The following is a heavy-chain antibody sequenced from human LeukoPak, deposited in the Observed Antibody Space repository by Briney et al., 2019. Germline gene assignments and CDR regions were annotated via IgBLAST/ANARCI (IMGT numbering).Heavy chain of an antibody. CDR1: GGTFSSYA. D-gene: IGHD3-3*01. CDR2: IIPIFGTA. CDR3: ARRFLEWSSPSNYYYYGMDV. Sequence: ASVKVSCKASGGTFSSYAISWVRQAPGQGLEWMGGIIPIFGTANYAQKFQGRVTITADESTSTAYMELSSLRSEDTAVYYCARRFLEWSSPSNYYYYGMDVWGQGTTVTVPS. V-gene: IGHV1-69*01. J-gene: IGHJ6*02.